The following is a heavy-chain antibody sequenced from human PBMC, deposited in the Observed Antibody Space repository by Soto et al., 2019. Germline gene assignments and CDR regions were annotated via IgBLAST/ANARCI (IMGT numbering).Heavy chain of an antibody. Sequence: QVQLVQSGAEVKKPGASVKVSCKASGYTFTSYGISWVRQAPGQGLEWMGWISAYNGNTNYAQKLQGRVTMTTDTXTTXAYMELRSLRSDDTAVYYCARGDVVIDPYYYGMDVWGQGTTVTVSS. V-gene: IGHV1-18*01. CDR3: ARGDVVIDPYYYGMDV. CDR2: ISAYNGNT. J-gene: IGHJ6*02. D-gene: IGHD3-22*01. CDR1: GYTFTSYG.